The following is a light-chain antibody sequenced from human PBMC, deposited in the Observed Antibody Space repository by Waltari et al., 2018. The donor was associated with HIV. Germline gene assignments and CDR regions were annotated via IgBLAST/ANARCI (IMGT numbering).Light chain of an antibody. V-gene: IGLV1-51*01. CDR1: NSNLGNNH. J-gene: IGLJ1*01. Sequence: QSVLTQPPSVSAAPGQKVSFSCSGGNSNLGNNHVSWYQQLPGRAPRLLIYDNEKPPSGIPDRFSASKAGMSATLDITGLQIVDEADYYCGTWDSSLNLYVFGPGTTVAAL. CDR2: DNE. CDR3: GTWDSSLNLYV.